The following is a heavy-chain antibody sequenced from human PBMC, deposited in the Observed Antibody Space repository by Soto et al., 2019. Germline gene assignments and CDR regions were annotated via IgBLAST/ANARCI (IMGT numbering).Heavy chain of an antibody. Sequence: PSETLSLTCTVSGGSISSYYWSWIRQPPGKGLEWIGYIYYSGSTNYNPSLKSRVTISVDTSKNQFSLKLSSVTAADTAVYYCARVAKRYCSGGSCHYYFDYWGQGTLVTVSS. J-gene: IGHJ4*02. CDR2: IYYSGST. CDR3: ARVAKRYCSGGSCHYYFDY. D-gene: IGHD2-15*01. CDR1: GGSISSYY. V-gene: IGHV4-59*12.